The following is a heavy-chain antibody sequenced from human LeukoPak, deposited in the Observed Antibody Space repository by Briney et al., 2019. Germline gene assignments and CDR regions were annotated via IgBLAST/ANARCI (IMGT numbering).Heavy chain of an antibody. CDR2: IRPEGTTT. Sequence: GGSLRLSCAASGFTFSTYWMHWVRQAPGKGLVWVARIRPEGTTTAYADSVKGRFTISRDNAKNTLFLQMNSLSAEDTAVYYCARDLDWILLDYWGQGTLVTVSS. V-gene: IGHV3-74*03. CDR3: ARDLDWILLDY. CDR1: GFTFSTYW. D-gene: IGHD3-9*01. J-gene: IGHJ4*02.